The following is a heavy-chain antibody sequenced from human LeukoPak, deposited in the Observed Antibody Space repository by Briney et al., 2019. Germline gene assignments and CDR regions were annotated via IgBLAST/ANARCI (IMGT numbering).Heavy chain of an antibody. D-gene: IGHD4-11*01. CDR3: ARCRSDYRTVDP. CDR2: IYTSGST. Sequence: SQTLSFTCTVSGDSISSGSYFWSWIRQPAGKGLEWIGRIYTSGSTNYNPSLKSRVTISVDTSKNQFSLKLSSVTAADTAVYYCARCRSDYRTVDPWGQGTLVSVSS. V-gene: IGHV4-61*02. CDR1: GDSISSGSYF. J-gene: IGHJ5*02.